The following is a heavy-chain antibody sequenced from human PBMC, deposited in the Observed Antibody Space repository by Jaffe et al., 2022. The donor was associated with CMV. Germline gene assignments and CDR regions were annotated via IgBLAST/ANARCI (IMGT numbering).Heavy chain of an antibody. V-gene: IGHV4-4*07. CDR1: GGSISNNH. D-gene: IGHD3-10*01. CDR2: IYISGGT. CDR3: ARGPMVRGTMDGMGV. J-gene: IGHJ6*02. Sequence: QVQLQESGPGLVKPSETLSLTCTVSGGSISNNHWSWIRQPAGKGLEWIGRIYISGGTNYNPSLKSRVTMSGDTSKNQISLKLSSVTAADTAVYYCARGPMVRGTMDGMGVWGQGITVTVSS.